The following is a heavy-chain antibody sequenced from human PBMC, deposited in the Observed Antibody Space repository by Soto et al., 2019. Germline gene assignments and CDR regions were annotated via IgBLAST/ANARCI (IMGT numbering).Heavy chain of an antibody. CDR1: GGTFSSYT. V-gene: IGHV1-69*04. D-gene: IGHD3-22*01. CDR2: IIPILGIA. Sequence: SVKVSCKASGGTFSSYTISWVRQAPGQGLEWMGRIIPILGIANYAQKFQGRVTITADKSTSTAYMELSSLRSEDTAVYYCARDMNYDSSGPIWGQGTMVTVSS. J-gene: IGHJ3*02. CDR3: ARDMNYDSSGPI.